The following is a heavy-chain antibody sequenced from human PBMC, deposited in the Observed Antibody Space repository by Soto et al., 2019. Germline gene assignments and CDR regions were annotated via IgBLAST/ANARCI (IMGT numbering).Heavy chain of an antibody. Sequence: PGGSLRVSCAASAFTFSSYAMHCVRQAPGKGLEWVAVISYDGSNKYYADSVNSRFTNSRDNSKNTLYLQIKSLRAEDTAVYYCARDPRGLIVGYFDYWGQGT. J-gene: IGHJ4*02. CDR3: ARDPRGLIVGYFDY. CDR1: AFTFSSYA. V-gene: IGHV3-30-3*01. CDR2: ISYDGSNK. D-gene: IGHD5-12*01.